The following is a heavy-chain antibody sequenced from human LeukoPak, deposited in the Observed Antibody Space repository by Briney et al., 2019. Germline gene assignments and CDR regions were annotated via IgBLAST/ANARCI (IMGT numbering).Heavy chain of an antibody. CDR3: ARVGNTVTPYYFDY. V-gene: IGHV1-69*05. Sequence: SVKVSCKASGGTFSSYAISWVRQAPGQGLEYMGRIIPLFRTSNYAQKFQGRVTIATDESTSTAYMELSSLRSEDTAVYYCARVGNTVTPYYFDYWGQGTLVTVSS. CDR1: GGTFSSYA. J-gene: IGHJ4*02. CDR2: IIPLFRTS. D-gene: IGHD4-17*01.